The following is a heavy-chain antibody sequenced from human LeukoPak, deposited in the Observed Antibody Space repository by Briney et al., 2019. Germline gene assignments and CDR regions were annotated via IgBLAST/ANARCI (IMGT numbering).Heavy chain of an antibody. J-gene: IGHJ4*02. D-gene: IGHD3-3*01. Sequence: PSETLSLTCTVSGGSISSYYWSWIRQPPGRGLEWIGYIYYSGSTNYNPSLKSRVTISVDTSKNQCSLKLRSVTAADTAVYYCARGPPDFWSAYYDYWGQGTLVTVSS. CDR2: IYYSGST. CDR1: GGSISSYY. CDR3: ARGPPDFWSAYYDY. V-gene: IGHV4-59*01.